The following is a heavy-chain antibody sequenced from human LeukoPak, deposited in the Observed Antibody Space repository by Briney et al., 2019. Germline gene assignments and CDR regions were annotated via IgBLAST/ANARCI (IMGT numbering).Heavy chain of an antibody. D-gene: IGHD3-10*01. Sequence: GGSLRLSCAASGFTFSSYAMSWVRQTPGKGLKWVSTINDNGAGTYYADSVKGRFTISRDNSYNTMSLQMNSLRDEDAGVYYCAKGLRTGVGPYKGYHYYMDVWGKGATVAVSS. CDR3: AKGLRTGVGPYKGYHYYMDV. V-gene: IGHV3-23*01. J-gene: IGHJ6*03. CDR2: INDNGAGT. CDR1: GFTFSSYA.